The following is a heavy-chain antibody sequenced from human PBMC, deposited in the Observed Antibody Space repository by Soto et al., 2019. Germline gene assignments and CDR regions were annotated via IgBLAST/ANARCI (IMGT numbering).Heavy chain of an antibody. Sequence: QVQLQQWGAGLLKPSETLSLTCAVYGGSFSGYYWSGIRQPPGKGREWIGEINHSGSTNYNPSLKSRVTMSVETSKNQFSLKLSYVTAADTAVYYCARGLENDFWSGYYSWYFDLWGRGTLVTVSS. CDR1: GGSFSGYY. D-gene: IGHD3-3*01. CDR3: ARGLENDFWSGYYSWYFDL. V-gene: IGHV4-34*01. CDR2: INHSGST. J-gene: IGHJ2*01.